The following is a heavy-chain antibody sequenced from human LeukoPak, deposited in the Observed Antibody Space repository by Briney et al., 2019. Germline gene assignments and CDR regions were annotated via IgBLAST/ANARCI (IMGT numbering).Heavy chain of an antibody. Sequence: PGGSLRLSCETSIFVFSEYYMHWVRLAPGKGLEWLAVITNDGSRQYYADSVKGRFTISRDNSKNTLYLQMNSLRAEDTAVYYCAKESPLSPGGAGYWGQGTLVTVSS. CDR3: AKESPLSPGGAGY. D-gene: IGHD6-19*01. J-gene: IGHJ4*02. CDR1: IFVFSEYY. CDR2: ITNDGSRQ. V-gene: IGHV3-30*18.